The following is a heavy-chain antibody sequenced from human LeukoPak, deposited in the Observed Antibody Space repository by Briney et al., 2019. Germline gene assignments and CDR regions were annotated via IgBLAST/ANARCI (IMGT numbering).Heavy chain of an antibody. J-gene: IGHJ5*02. Sequence: PGGSLRLSCAASGFTFSSFWMSWVRQAPGKGLEWVANINQDGSGKYFVDSVKGRFTISRDNAKNSLYLQMNSLRAEDTAVYYCARDSDYDYVWGSYRPDWFDPWGQGTLVTVSS. V-gene: IGHV3-7*01. CDR1: GFTFSSFW. D-gene: IGHD3-16*02. CDR2: INQDGSGK. CDR3: ARDSDYDYVWGSYRPDWFDP.